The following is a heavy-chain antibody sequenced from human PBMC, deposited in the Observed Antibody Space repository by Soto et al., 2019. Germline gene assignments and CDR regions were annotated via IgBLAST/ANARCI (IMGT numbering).Heavy chain of an antibody. Sequence: SETLSLTCTVSGGSISSRSYYWGWIRQPPGKGLEWIGGIYYSGTTFYSPSLKSRVIISVDTSKNQFSLKLTSVTAADTAMYYCARQNGSFRSWFDSWGQGTLVTVSS. CDR2: IYYSGTT. CDR1: GGSISSRSYY. D-gene: IGHD3-10*01. V-gene: IGHV4-39*01. J-gene: IGHJ5*01. CDR3: ARQNGSFRSWFDS.